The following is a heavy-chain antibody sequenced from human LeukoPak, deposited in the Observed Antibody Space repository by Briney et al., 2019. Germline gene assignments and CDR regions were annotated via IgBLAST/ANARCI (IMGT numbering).Heavy chain of an antibody. D-gene: IGHD1-1*01. V-gene: IGHV4-4*07. Sequence: PSETLSLTCTVSGGSISSYYWSWIRQPAGKGLEWIGRIYPSGSTNYNPSLKSRVTMSVDTSKNHFSLRLNSVTAADTAVYHCARELQQLIPDSVNYYYYYYMDVWGRGTTVTISS. CDR2: IYPSGST. CDR1: GGSISSYY. CDR3: ARELQQLIPDSVNYYYYYYMDV. J-gene: IGHJ6*03.